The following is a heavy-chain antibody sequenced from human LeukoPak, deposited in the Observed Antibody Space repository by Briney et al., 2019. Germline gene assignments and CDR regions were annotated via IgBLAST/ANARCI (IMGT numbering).Heavy chain of an antibody. CDR2: IKSKTDGGTT. D-gene: IGHD6-19*01. CDR3: TTIVRWLASGDSLG. J-gene: IGHJ4*02. Sequence: GGSLRLSCAASGFTFSNAWMSWVRQAPGKGLEWVGRIKSKTDGGTTDYAAPVKGRFTISRDDSKNTLYLQMNSLKTEDTAVYYCTTIVRWLASGDSLGWGQGTLVTVSS. CDR1: GFTFSNAW. V-gene: IGHV3-15*01.